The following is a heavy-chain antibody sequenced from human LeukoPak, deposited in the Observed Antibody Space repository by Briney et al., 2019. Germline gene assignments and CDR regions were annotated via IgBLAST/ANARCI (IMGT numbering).Heavy chain of an antibody. CDR1: GDSVSSNSAT. V-gene: IGHV6-1*01. D-gene: IGHD2-21*01. J-gene: IGHJ3*02. Sequence: SQTLSVACAISGDSVSSNSATWNWIRQSPSRGLEWRGRTYYRSKGYNDYGLSVKSGITISPDTSKNRFSLHMNSVTPEDTAVYYCVRGGKGDFDIWGQGTMVTVSS. CDR3: VRGGKGDFDI. CDR2: TYYRSKGYN.